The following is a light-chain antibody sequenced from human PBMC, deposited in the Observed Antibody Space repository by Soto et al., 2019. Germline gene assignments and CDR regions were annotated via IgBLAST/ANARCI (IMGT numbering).Light chain of an antibody. CDR1: SSDVGSYNL. CDR3: SSYTSSSTGV. V-gene: IGLV2-14*02. Sequence: QSALTQPASVSGSPGQSITISCTGTSSDVGSYNLVSWYQQHPGKAPKLMIYEVSNRPSGVSNRFSGSKSGNTASLTISGLQAEDEADYYCSSYTSSSTGVFGGGTKLTVL. CDR2: EVS. J-gene: IGLJ3*02.